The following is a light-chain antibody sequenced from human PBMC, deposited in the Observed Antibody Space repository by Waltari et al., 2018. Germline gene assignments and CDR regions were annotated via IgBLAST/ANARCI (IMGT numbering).Light chain of an antibody. J-gene: IGKJ5*01. CDR3: QQRSNWPPSIT. CDR1: QSVSSLY. CDR2: YAS. Sequence: EIVLTQSPATLSLSPGERATLSCRASQSVSSLYLAWYQQKPGQAPRLLIHYASNRATGIPARFSGSGSGTDFTLTISSLEPEDFAVYYCQQRSNWPPSITFGQGTRLDIK. V-gene: IGKV3-11*01.